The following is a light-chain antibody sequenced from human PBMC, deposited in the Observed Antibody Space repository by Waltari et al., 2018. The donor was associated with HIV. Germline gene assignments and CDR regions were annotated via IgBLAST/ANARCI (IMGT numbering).Light chain of an antibody. V-gene: IGLV2-14*01. CDR1: SSDNGGYNY. Sequence: QSALTPPASVSGSPGQSLTLPCTGTSSDNGGYNYVSWYQHHPGQAPKLMIFDVSNRPSGVSSRFSGSKSGNTASLTISGLQAEDEADYYCNSYRDYSHVIFGGGTKLTVL. CDR3: NSYRDYSHVI. CDR2: DVS. J-gene: IGLJ2*01.